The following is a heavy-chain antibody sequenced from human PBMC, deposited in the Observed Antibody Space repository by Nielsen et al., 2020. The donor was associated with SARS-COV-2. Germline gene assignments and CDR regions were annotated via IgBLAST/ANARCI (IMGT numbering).Heavy chain of an antibody. CDR3: ARVGQWLGRDYFDY. J-gene: IGHJ4*02. Sequence: GGSLRLSCAASGLTVSRNYMTWVRQAPGKGLEWVSVVYNDGTTHYADSVKGRFTISRDNSKNTLYLQMNSLRVEDTAVYYCARVGQWLGRDYFDYWGQGTLVTVSS. CDR2: VYNDGTT. CDR1: GLTVSRNY. D-gene: IGHD6-19*01. V-gene: IGHV3-53*01.